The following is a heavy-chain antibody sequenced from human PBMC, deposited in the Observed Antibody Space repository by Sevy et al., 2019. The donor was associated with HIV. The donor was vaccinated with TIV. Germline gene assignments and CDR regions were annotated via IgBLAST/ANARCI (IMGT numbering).Heavy chain of an antibody. CDR3: ARKLGGYSFGRHTGGSFDY. V-gene: IGHV4-31*03. D-gene: IGHD5-18*01. Sequence: SETLSLTCSVSGGSISSGGYYWSWIRQHPGKGLEWLGDIYYTGPTYYNPSLKSRVTISIDTSKNQFSLKLSSVTAADTAVYYCARKLGGYSFGRHTGGSFDYWGQGTLVTGLL. CDR1: GGSISSGGYY. CDR2: IYYTGPT. J-gene: IGHJ4*02.